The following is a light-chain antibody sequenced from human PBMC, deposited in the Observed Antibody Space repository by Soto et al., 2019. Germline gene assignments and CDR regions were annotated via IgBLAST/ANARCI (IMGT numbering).Light chain of an antibody. Sequence: DIVLTQSPGTLSLSPGERATLSCRASQSINGNYLAWYQQKPGQAPRLLIYGASSRATGIPDRFSGSGSGTDFTLTISRLEPEDFAVYYCQQYGSSPQTVGQGTKVEIK. V-gene: IGKV3-20*01. J-gene: IGKJ1*01. CDR2: GAS. CDR3: QQYGSSPQT. CDR1: QSINGNY.